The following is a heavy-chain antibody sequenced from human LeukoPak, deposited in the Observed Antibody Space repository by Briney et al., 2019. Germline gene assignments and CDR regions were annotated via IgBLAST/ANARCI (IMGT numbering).Heavy chain of an antibody. CDR3: ARGGDTYVYGWYAEYFQH. CDR2: IYNSGST. Sequence: SETLSFTCTVSGYSISSDYYWVWIRQPPGKGLEWIGSIYNSGSTYYNPSLKSRVTISVDASKNQFSLKLSSVTAADTAVYYCARGGDTYVYGWYAEYFQHWGQGTLVTVSS. D-gene: IGHD6-19*01. CDR1: GYSISSDYY. J-gene: IGHJ1*01. V-gene: IGHV4-38-2*02.